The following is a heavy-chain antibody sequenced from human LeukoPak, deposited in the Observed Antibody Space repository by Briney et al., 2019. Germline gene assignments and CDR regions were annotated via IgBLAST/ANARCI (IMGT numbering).Heavy chain of an antibody. J-gene: IGHJ4*02. Sequence: GGSLRLSCAASGFTFSSYAMNWVGQAPGKGLKWVSSISTSSTYIYYADSVKGRFTISRDNAKNTLYLQMNSLRAEDTAVYYCARDQSIAGPTTADYWGQGTLVTVSS. CDR3: ARDQSIAGPTTADY. CDR1: GFTFSSYA. D-gene: IGHD1-26*01. CDR2: ISTSSTYI. V-gene: IGHV3-21*01.